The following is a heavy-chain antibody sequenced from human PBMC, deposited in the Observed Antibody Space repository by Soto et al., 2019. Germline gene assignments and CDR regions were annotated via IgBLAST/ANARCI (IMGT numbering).Heavy chain of an antibody. J-gene: IGHJ6*02. CDR1: GGTFSSYA. CDR2: IIPIFGTA. CDR3: ASSSSAGLLAAPDV. V-gene: IGHV1-69*12. D-gene: IGHD6-6*01. Sequence: QVQLVQSGAEVKKPGSSVKVSCKASGGTFSSYAISWVRQAPGQGLEWMGGIIPIFGTANYAQKFQGRVTITADESTSTAYRERSSLRSEDTAVYYCASSSSAGLLAAPDVWGQGTTVTVSS.